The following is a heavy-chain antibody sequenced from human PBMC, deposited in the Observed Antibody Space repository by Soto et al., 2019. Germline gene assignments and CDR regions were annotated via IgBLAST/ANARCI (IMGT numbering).Heavy chain of an antibody. CDR1: GGTFSSYT. CDR2: IIPILGIA. Sequence: QVQLVQSGAEVKKPGSSVKVSCKASGGTFSSYTISWVRQAPGQGLEWMGRIIPILGIANYAQKFQGRVTITADKSTSTAYMELSSLGSEDTAVYYCARAPDDILTGYYPRYYYYYMDVWGKGTTVTFSS. J-gene: IGHJ6*03. V-gene: IGHV1-69*02. CDR3: ARAPDDILTGYYPRYYYYYMDV. D-gene: IGHD3-9*01.